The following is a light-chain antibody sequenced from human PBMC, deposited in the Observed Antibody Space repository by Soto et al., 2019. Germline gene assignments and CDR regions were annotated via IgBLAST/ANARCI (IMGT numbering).Light chain of an antibody. V-gene: IGLV1-47*01. CDR1: SSNIGSNY. CDR2: RDN. J-gene: IGLJ1*01. CDR3: AAWDDSLSGYV. Sequence: QSVLTQPPSASGTPGQRVTISCSGSSSNIGSNYVYWYQQLPGTAPTLLVYRDNQRPSGVPDRFSGSKSGTSASLAINGLRYEDEADYYCAAWDDSLSGYVFGTGTKLTVL.